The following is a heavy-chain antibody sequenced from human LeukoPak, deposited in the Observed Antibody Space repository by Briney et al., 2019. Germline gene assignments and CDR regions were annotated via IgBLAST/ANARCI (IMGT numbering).Heavy chain of an antibody. CDR1: GYTFTSYD. D-gene: IGHD3-10*01. CDR3: ARRGSGSYYNGGKPNWFDP. J-gene: IGHJ5*02. Sequence: ASVKVSCKASGYTFTSYDINWVRQATGQGLEWMGWMNPNSGNTGYAQKFQGRVTMTRNTSISTAYMELSSLRSEDTAVYYCARRGSGSYYNGGKPNWFDPWGQGTLVTVSS. CDR2: MNPNSGNT. V-gene: IGHV1-8*01.